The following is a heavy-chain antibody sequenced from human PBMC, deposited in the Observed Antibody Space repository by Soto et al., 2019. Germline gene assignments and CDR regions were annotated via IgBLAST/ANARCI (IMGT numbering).Heavy chain of an antibody. J-gene: IGHJ4*02. CDR2: IIPILGIA. CDR1: GGTFSSYT. CDR3: ARVGARSAIDY. Sequence: SVKVSCKASGGTFSSYTISWVRQAPGQGLEWMGRIIPILGIANYAQKFQGRVTITADKSTSTAYMELSSLRSEDTAVYYCARVGARSAIDYWGQGTLVTVSS. D-gene: IGHD1-26*01. V-gene: IGHV1-69*02.